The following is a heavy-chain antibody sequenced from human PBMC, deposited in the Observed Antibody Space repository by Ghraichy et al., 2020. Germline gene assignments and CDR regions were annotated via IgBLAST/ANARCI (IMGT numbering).Heavy chain of an antibody. J-gene: IGHJ6*03. D-gene: IGHD1-26*01. V-gene: IGHV3-23*01. CDR3: AKGEADFQYSYYYYYMDV. Sequence: GGSLRLSCAASEFTFSSYAMSWVRQAPGKGLEWVSTINNNGGVTYYADSVKGHFTISRDNSKNTLYLQMNGLRAEDTARYYCAKGEADFQYSYYYYYMDVWGKGTTVTVSS. CDR1: EFTFSSYA. CDR2: INNNGGVT.